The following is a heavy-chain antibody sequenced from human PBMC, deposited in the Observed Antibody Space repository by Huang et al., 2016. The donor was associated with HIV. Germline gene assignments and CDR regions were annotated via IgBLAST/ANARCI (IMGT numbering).Heavy chain of an antibody. CDR1: GFMFSTFG. J-gene: IGHJ4*02. V-gene: IGHV3-30*18. CDR3: AKPSGDYEFFDF. CDR2: ISNDGSRK. D-gene: IGHD4-17*01. Sequence: QVHLEESGGGVVQPGRPLRLSCTASGFMFSTFGIDWVRQAPGKGMGWVAGISNDGSRKYYVDSVKGRFTISRDNSKNIVYLQMNSLRPEDTAVYYCAKPSGDYEFFDFWGQGTVVTVSS.